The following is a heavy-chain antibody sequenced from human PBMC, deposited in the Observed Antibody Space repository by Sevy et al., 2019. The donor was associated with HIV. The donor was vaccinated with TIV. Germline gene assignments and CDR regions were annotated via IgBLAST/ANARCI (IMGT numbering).Heavy chain of an antibody. Sequence: GGSLRLSCAASGFTFSNAWMSWVRQAPGKGLEWVGRIKSKTDGGTTDYVAPVKGRLTISRDDSKNTLYLQMNSLKTEDTAIYYCTTDSKKRGFSALLDYWGQGTLVTVSS. J-gene: IGHJ4*02. CDR1: GFTFSNAW. V-gene: IGHV3-15*01. CDR3: TTDSKKRGFSALLDY. CDR2: IKSKTDGGTT. D-gene: IGHD3-10*01.